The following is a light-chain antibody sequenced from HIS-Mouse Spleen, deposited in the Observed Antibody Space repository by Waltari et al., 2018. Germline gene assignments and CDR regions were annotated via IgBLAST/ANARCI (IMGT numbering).Light chain of an antibody. J-gene: IGKJ2*01. V-gene: IGKV3-20*01. CDR1: QSVSSSY. CDR3: QQYGSSPPDT. Sequence: EIVLTQSPGTLSLSPGERATLSCRASQSVSSSYLAWYQQKPGQAPRLLIYGASSRATGIPDRFSGSGSVTYFTLTISRLEPEDFAVYYCQQYGSSPPDTFGQGTKLEIK. CDR2: GAS.